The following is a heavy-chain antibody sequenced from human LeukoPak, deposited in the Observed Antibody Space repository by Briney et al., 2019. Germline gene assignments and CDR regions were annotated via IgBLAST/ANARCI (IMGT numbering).Heavy chain of an antibody. CDR3: ARDRPPDH. V-gene: IGHV3-48*01. J-gene: IGHJ5*02. CDR2: ISSSSSTI. Sequence: PGGSLRLSCAASGFTFSSYSMNWVRQAPGKGLEWVSYISSSSSTIYYADSVKGRFTISRDNAKNSLYLQMNSLRAEDTAVYYCARDRPPDHWGQGTLVTVSS. CDR1: GFTFSSYS.